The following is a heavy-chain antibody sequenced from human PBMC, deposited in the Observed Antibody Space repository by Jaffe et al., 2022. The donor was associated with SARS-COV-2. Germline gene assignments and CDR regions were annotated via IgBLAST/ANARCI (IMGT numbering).Heavy chain of an antibody. D-gene: IGHD6-13*01. CDR1: GFRFDDYA. Sequence: EVQLVESGGGLVQPGRSLRLSCAASGFRFDDYAMHWVRQAPGKGLEWVSGINWNSGVIAYAVSVRGRFTISRDNAKKSLYLQMNSLRPEDTALYYCAKAVEQQLVLGENWFDPWGQGTLVTVSS. CDR3: AKAVEQQLVLGENWFDP. CDR2: INWNSGVI. J-gene: IGHJ5*02. V-gene: IGHV3-9*01.